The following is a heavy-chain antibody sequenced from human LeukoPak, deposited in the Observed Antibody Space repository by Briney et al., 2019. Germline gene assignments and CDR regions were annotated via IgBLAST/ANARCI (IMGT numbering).Heavy chain of an antibody. CDR1: GFTFSSYE. J-gene: IGHJ4*02. V-gene: IGHV3-48*03. CDR2: ISSSGSTI. Sequence: GGSLRLSCAASGFTFSSYEMNWVRQAPGKGLEWVSYISSSGSTIYYADSVKGRFTISRDNAKNSLYLQMNSLRAEDTALYYCAKDKGSGYDSFADYWGQGALVTVSS. CDR3: AKDKGSGYDSFADY. D-gene: IGHD5-12*01.